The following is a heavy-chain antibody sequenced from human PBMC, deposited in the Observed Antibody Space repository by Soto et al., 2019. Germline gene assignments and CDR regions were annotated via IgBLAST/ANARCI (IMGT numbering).Heavy chain of an antibody. CDR2: ISYSGGT. J-gene: IGHJ6*03. V-gene: IGHV4-59*01. D-gene: IGHD5-18*01. CDR1: DDSISSFY. CDR3: ARGMDTTMGYYYYYYMAV. Sequence: QVQLQESGPGLVKPSETLSLTCTVSDDSISSFYWIWIRQPPGKGLEWIGYISYSGGTNYNPSLKSRVTIALDTSKNQFSLKLSSVTAADTAVYYCARGMDTTMGYYYYYYMAVWGTGTTVTVSS.